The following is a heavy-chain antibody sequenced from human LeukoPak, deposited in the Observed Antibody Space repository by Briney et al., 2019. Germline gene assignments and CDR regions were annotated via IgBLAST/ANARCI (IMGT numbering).Heavy chain of an antibody. CDR1: GFTFSSYD. D-gene: IGHD5-18*01. Sequence: GGSLRLSCVVSGFTFSSYDMNWVRQAPGRGPEWVALISYDGRNKNYADSVKGRFTISRDNSKNTLFLQMNSLRAEDTAVYYCARADWDTAMIDYWGQGTLVTVSS. CDR3: ARADWDTAMIDY. J-gene: IGHJ4*02. CDR2: ISYDGRNK. V-gene: IGHV3-30*04.